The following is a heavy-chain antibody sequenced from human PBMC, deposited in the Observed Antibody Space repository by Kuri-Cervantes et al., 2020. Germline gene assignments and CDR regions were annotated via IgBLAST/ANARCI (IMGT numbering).Heavy chain of an antibody. Sequence: GESLKISCAASGFTFDNYAMSWVRQAPGKGLEWISSISSSSSYIYYADSVKGRFTISRDNAKNSLYLQMNSLRAEDTAVYYCARERVPDYWGQGTLVTVSS. V-gene: IGHV3-21*04. J-gene: IGHJ4*02. CDR1: GFTFDNYA. D-gene: IGHD3-10*01. CDR3: ARERVPDY. CDR2: ISSSSSYI.